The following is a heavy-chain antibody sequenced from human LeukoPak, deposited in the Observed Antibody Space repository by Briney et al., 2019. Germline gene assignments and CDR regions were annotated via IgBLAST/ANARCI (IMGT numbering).Heavy chain of an antibody. J-gene: IGHJ3*02. Sequence: PGGSLRLSCAASGFTFSNAWMSWVRQAPGMGLEWVGRIKSKTDGGTTDYAAPVKGRFTISRDDSKNTLYLQMNSLKTEDTAVYYCTGIAVTTAYDAFDIWGQGTMVTVSS. CDR1: GFTFSNAW. V-gene: IGHV3-15*01. D-gene: IGHD4-17*01. CDR2: IKSKTDGGTT. CDR3: TGIAVTTAYDAFDI.